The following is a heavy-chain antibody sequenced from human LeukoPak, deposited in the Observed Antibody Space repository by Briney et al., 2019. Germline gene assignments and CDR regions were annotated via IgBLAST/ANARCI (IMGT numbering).Heavy chain of an antibody. CDR3: AKDWTSHNGVYDCLDF. D-gene: IGHD3-16*01. J-gene: IGHJ4*02. V-gene: IGHV3-23*01. Sequence: PGGSLRLSCAASGFSFDVHAMTWVRQASGKGPEWVATIGGPAETYYADSVRGRFTISRGNSRYTLYLQMNRLRAEDSALYYCAKDWTSHNGVYDCLDFWGQGTQVTVSS. CDR2: IGGPAET. CDR1: GFSFDVHA.